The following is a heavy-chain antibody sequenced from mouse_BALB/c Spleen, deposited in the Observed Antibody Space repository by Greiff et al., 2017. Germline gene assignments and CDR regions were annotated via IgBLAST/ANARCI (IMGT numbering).Heavy chain of an antibody. CDR1: GYAFSSYW. V-gene: IGHV1-80*01. Sequence: VQLQESGAELVRPGSSVKISCKASGYAFSSYWMNWVKQRPGQGLEWIGQIYPGDGDTNYNGKFKGKATLTADKSSSTAYMQLSSLTSEDSAVYFCANRSTMIYYYAMDYWGKGTSVTVSS. J-gene: IGHJ4*01. CDR3: ANRSTMIYYYAMDY. D-gene: IGHD2-4*01. CDR2: IYPGDGDT.